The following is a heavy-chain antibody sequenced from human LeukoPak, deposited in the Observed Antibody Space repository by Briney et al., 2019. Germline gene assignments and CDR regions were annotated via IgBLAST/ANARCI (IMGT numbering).Heavy chain of an antibody. D-gene: IGHD2-2*01. Sequence: SETLSLTCTVSGGSISSYYWSWIRQPPGKGLEWIGYIYYSGSTNYNPSLKSRVTISVDTSKNQFSLKLSSVTAADTAVYYCARVLGYCSSTSCYGNYYMDVWGKGTTVTVSS. J-gene: IGHJ6*03. V-gene: IGHV4-59*01. CDR3: ARVLGYCSSTSCYGNYYMDV. CDR2: IYYSGST. CDR1: GGSISSYY.